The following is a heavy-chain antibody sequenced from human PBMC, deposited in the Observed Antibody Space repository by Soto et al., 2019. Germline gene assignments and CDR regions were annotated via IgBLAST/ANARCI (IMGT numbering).Heavy chain of an antibody. D-gene: IGHD4-17*01. Sequence: QVQLQESGPGLVKPSQTLSLTCTVSGGSISSGDYYWSWIRQPPGKGLEWIGYIYYSGSTYYNPYLKSRVTISVDTSKNQCSLKLSSVTAADTAVYYCAREGMTTVTPIDYWGQGTLVTVSS. V-gene: IGHV4-30-4*01. CDR2: IYYSGST. J-gene: IGHJ4*02. CDR3: AREGMTTVTPIDY. CDR1: GGSISSGDYY.